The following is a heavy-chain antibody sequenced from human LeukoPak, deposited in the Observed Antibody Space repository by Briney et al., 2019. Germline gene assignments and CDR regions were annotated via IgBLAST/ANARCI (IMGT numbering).Heavy chain of an antibody. V-gene: IGHV3-23*01. Sequence: GGSLRLSCAASGFTFSSYAMSWVRQAPGKGLEWVSAISGSGGSTYYADSVKGRFTISRDNSKNTLYLQMNSLRAEDTAVYYCAKDVDSSGWYDELDYWGQGTLVTVSS. CDR3: AKDVDSSGWYDELDY. J-gene: IGHJ4*02. CDR2: ISGSGGST. CDR1: GFTFSSYA. D-gene: IGHD6-19*01.